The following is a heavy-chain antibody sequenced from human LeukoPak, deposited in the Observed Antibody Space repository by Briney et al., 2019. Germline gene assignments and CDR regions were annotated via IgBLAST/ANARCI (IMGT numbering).Heavy chain of an antibody. J-gene: IGHJ4*02. Sequence: GGSLRLSCAASGFTFSSYGMHWVRQAPGKGLEWLAFIRYDGSNKYYTDSVRGRSTISRDNSKNTLYLQMNSLRAEDAAVYFCAKAPVTSCRGAYCYPFDSWGQGTLVTVSS. CDR2: IRYDGSNK. CDR3: AKAPVTSCRGAYCYPFDS. D-gene: IGHD2-21*01. V-gene: IGHV3-30*02. CDR1: GFTFSSYG.